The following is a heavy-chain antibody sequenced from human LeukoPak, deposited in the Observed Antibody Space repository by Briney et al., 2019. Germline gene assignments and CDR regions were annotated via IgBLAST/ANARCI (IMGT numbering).Heavy chain of an antibody. J-gene: IGHJ4*02. D-gene: IGHD6-25*01. Sequence: GASVKVSCKAFGYTFTDYYIHWVRQAPGQGIEWMGWINPNSGGTNYAQKFQGRVTMTRDTSISTAYMELTWLRSDDTAVYYCAPTPPYGSAHTGYFDYWGQGTLVTVSS. V-gene: IGHV1-2*02. CDR3: APTPPYGSAHTGYFDY. CDR2: INPNSGGT. CDR1: GYTFTDYY.